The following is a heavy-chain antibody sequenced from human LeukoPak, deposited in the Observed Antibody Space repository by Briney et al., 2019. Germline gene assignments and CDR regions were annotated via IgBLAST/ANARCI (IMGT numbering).Heavy chain of an antibody. J-gene: IGHJ4*02. CDR3: ARSPYVWGSYRYTSFFDY. Sequence: PSETLSLTCTVSGGSISSYYWSWIRQPPGKGLEWIGYIYYSGSTNYNPSLKSRVTISVDTSKNQFSLKLSSVTAADTAVYYCARSPYVWGSYRYTSFFDYWGQGTLVTVSS. V-gene: IGHV4-59*12. CDR1: GGSISSYY. CDR2: IYYSGST. D-gene: IGHD3-16*02.